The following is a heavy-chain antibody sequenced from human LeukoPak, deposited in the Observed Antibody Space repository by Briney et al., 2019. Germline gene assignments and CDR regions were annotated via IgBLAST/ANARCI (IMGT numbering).Heavy chain of an antibody. CDR1: GFTFSSYG. V-gene: IGHV3-33*01. CDR2: IWYDGSNK. CDR3: ARFRRGSGYVYYFDY. Sequence: GGSRRLSCAASGFTFSSYGMHWVRQAPGKGLEWGAAIWYDGSNKYYADFVKGRFTISRDNSKNTLYLQMNSLRAEDTAVYYCARFRRGSGYVYYFDYWGQGTLVTVSS. J-gene: IGHJ4*02. D-gene: IGHD5-12*01.